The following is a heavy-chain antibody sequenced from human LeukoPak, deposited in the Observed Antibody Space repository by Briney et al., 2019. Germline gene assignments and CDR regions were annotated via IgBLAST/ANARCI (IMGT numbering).Heavy chain of an antibody. CDR1: GFTFSSYW. J-gene: IGHJ6*03. CDR2: IKQDGSEK. D-gene: IGHD2-15*01. V-gene: IGHV3-7*03. Sequence: PGGSLRLSCAASGFTFSSYWMSWVRQAPGKGLEWVANIKQDGSEKYYVDSVKGRFTISRDNAKNSLYLQMNSLRAEDTAVYYCAGCSCEVYYYYYMDVWGKGTTVTISS. CDR3: AGCSCEVYYYYYMDV.